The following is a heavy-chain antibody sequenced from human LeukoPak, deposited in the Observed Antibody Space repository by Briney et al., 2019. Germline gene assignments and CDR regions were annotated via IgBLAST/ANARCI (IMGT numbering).Heavy chain of an antibody. J-gene: IGHJ4*02. CDR2: ISSSSSII. D-gene: IGHD2-21*02. V-gene: IGHV3-48*02. CDR3: AKSDTYRFDY. Sequence: TGGSLRLSCAASGFTFSSYSMNWVRQAPGKGLEWLSYISSSSSIIYYADSVKGRFAISRDNAKNSLYLQMNSLRDEDTAVYYCAKSDTYRFDYWGQETLVTVSS. CDR1: GFTFSSYS.